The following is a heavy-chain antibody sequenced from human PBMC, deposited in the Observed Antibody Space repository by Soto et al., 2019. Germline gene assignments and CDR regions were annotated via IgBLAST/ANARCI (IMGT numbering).Heavy chain of an antibody. CDR3: ARDRVESGYPEYFQH. Sequence: EVQLVESGGGLIQPGGSLRLSCAASGFTVSSNYMSWVRQAPGKGLEWVSVIYSGGSTYYADSVKGRFTISRDNSKNTLYIQMNSLRAEDKAVYYCARDRVESGYPEYFQHWGQGTLVTVSS. V-gene: IGHV3-53*01. CDR2: IYSGGST. J-gene: IGHJ1*01. D-gene: IGHD3-22*01. CDR1: GFTVSSNY.